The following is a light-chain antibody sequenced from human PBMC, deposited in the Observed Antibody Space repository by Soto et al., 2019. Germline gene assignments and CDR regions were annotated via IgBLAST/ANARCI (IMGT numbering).Light chain of an antibody. J-gene: IGLJ1*01. CDR1: SSNIGTGYD. CDR2: DNT. V-gene: IGLV1-40*01. Sequence: QSALTQSPSLSGAPGQRVTISCVGSSSNIGTGYDVHWYQQLPGTAPKLLIYDNTHRPSGVPDRFSGSTSGTSASLAITGLQADDEADYYCQSFDGSLNAYVFGTGTKLTVL. CDR3: QSFDGSLNAYV.